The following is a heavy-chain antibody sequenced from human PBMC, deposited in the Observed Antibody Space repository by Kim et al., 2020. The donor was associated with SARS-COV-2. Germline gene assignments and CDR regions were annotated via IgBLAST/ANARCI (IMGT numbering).Heavy chain of an antibody. D-gene: IGHD3-22*01. V-gene: IGHV3-11*03. J-gene: IGHJ6*02. CDR1: GFTFSDYY. Sequence: GGSLRLSCAASGFTFSDYYMSWIRQAPGKGLEWVSYISRSSSYTNYADSVKSRFTISRDNAKNSLYLQMNSLRAEDTAVYYCATTMMAADAYFYYGMDVWGQGTTVTVSS. CDR2: ISRSSSYT. CDR3: ATTMMAADAYFYYGMDV.